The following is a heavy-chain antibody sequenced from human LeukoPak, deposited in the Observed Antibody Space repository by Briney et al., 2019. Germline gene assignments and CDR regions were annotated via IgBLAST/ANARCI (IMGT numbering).Heavy chain of an antibody. CDR3: AREGRIAAAYVEGYYYMDV. CDR1: GGSISSYY. J-gene: IGHJ6*03. CDR2: IYYSGST. D-gene: IGHD6-13*01. V-gene: IGHV4-59*12. Sequence: SETLSLTCTVSGGSISSYYWSWIRQPPGKGLEWIGYIYYSGSTNYNPSLKSRVTMSVDTSKNQFSLKLSSVTAADTAVYYCAREGRIAAAYVEGYYYMDVWGKGTTVTVSS.